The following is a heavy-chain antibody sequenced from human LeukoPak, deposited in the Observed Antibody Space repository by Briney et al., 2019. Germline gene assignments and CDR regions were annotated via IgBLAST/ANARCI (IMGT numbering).Heavy chain of an antibody. Sequence: SETLSLTCAVYGGSFSGYYRSWIRQPPGKGLEWIGEINHSGSTNYNPSLKSRVTISVDTSKNQFSLKLSSVTAADTAVYYCATGYHGFDYWGQGTLVTVSS. CDR1: GGSFSGYY. CDR3: ATGYHGFDY. D-gene: IGHD5-12*01. CDR2: INHSGST. J-gene: IGHJ4*02. V-gene: IGHV4-34*01.